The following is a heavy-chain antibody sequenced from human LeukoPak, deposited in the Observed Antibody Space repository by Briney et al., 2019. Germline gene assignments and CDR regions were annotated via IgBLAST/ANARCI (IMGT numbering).Heavy chain of an antibody. D-gene: IGHD3-9*01. CDR2: ISSSGSTI. V-gene: IGHV3-48*03. CDR3: ARQNDIGSNDVFDY. Sequence: GGSLRLSCAASGFTFSSYEMNWVRQAPGKGLEWISYISSSGSTIYYADSVKGRFTISRDNAKNSLYLQMNSLRAEDTAVYYCARQNDIGSNDVFDYWGQGTLVTVSS. CDR1: GFTFSSYE. J-gene: IGHJ4*02.